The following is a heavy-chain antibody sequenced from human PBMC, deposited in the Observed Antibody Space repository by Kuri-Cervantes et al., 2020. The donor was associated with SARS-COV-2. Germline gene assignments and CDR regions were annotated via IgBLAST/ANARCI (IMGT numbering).Heavy chain of an antibody. J-gene: IGHJ4*02. D-gene: IGHD3-10*01. CDR3: AKEGFFYGSGRHFDY. CDR1: GFTFSSYA. CDR2: ISGSGGST. V-gene: IGHV3-23*01. Sequence: ESLKISCAASGFTFSSYAMSWVRQAPGKGLEWVSAISGSGGSTYYADSVKGRFTISRDNSKNTLYLQMNSLRAEDTAVYYCAKEGFFYGSGRHFDYWGQGTLVTVSS.